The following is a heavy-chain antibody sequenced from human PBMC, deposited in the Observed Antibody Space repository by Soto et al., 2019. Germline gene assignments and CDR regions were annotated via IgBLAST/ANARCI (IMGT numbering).Heavy chain of an antibody. V-gene: IGHV1-46*01. CDR1: GYTFTSYY. J-gene: IGHJ5*02. Sequence: VAAVKVSCKASGYTFTSYYMHWVRQAPGQGLEWMGIINPSGGSTSYAQKFQGRVTMTRDTSTSTVYMELSSLRSEDTAVYYCARSPTVAGRRFDPWGQGTLVTVSS. D-gene: IGHD6-19*01. CDR3: ARSPTVAGRRFDP. CDR2: INPSGGST.